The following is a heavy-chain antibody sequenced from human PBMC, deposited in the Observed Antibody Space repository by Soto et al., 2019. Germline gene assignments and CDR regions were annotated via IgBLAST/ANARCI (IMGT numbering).Heavy chain of an antibody. Sequence: KPXETLSLTCTVSGGSISSYYWSWIRQPPGKGLDWIGYIYYSGSTNYNPSLKSRVTISVDTSKNQFSLKLSSVTAADTAVYYCARDHYYDSSGYPRWFDHWGQGTLVTVSS. D-gene: IGHD3-22*01. CDR2: IYYSGST. J-gene: IGHJ5*02. V-gene: IGHV4-59*01. CDR3: ARDHYYDSSGYPRWFDH. CDR1: GGSISSYY.